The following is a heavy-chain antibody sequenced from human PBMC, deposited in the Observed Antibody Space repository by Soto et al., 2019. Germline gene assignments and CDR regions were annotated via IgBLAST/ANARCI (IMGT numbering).Heavy chain of an antibody. CDR3: ARGDAYCSGGSCYHT. CDR1: GCTFSSYT. Sequence: QVQLVQSGAEVKKPGSSVKVSCKASGCTFSSYTISWVRQAPGPGLEWMGRIIPILGIANYAQKFQGRVTITADKSTSTAYMELGSLRSEDTVVYYGARGDAYCSGGSCYHTWGQGTLVTVSS. V-gene: IGHV1-69*02. CDR2: IIPILGIA. J-gene: IGHJ5*02. D-gene: IGHD2-15*01.